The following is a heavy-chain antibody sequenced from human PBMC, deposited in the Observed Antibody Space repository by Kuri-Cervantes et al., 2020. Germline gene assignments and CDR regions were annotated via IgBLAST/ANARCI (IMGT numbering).Heavy chain of an antibody. CDR2: INSDGSST. CDR3: ARDGSSGYYDWYFDL. Sequence: GESLKISCAASGFTFDDYAMHWVRQAPGKGLEWVSGINSDGSSTSYADSVKGRFTISSDNAKNTLYLQMNSLRAEDTAVYYCARDGSSGYYDWYFDLWGRGTLVTVSS. CDR1: GFTFDDYA. D-gene: IGHD3-22*01. J-gene: IGHJ2*01. V-gene: IGHV3-74*01.